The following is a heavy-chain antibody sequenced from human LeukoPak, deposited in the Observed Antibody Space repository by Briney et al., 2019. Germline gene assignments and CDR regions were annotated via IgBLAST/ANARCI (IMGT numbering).Heavy chain of an antibody. D-gene: IGHD3-22*01. Sequence: KISCKGSGYSVNSYWVGWVRQMPGQGLEWMGIIYTCDTNIRYSPSFQGQVTIPADKTISTAYLQWNSLKASDTTTYYFARRAYYESSGSYDCWGQGTLVTVSS. V-gene: IGHV5-51*01. CDR3: ARRAYYESSGSYDC. J-gene: IGHJ4*02. CDR2: IYTCDTNI. CDR1: GYSVNSYW.